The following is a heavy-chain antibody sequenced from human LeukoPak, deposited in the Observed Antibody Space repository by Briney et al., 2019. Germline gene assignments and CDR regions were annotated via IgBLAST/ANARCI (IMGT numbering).Heavy chain of an antibody. Sequence: SETLSLTCTVSGYSVTTGYYWGWIRQTPERGLEWIGSVSHRGITYYSPSLQSRVTISVDTSKNQPSLRLTSVTAADTAVYYCTRDSFDSTGFGTRWGQGTLITVSS. V-gene: IGHV4-38-2*02. CDR2: VSHRGIT. J-gene: IGHJ4*02. D-gene: IGHD3-22*01. CDR1: GYSVTTGYY. CDR3: TRDSFDSTGFGTR.